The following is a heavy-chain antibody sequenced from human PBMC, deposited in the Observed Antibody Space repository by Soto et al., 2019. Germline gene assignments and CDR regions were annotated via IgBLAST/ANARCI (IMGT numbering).Heavy chain of an antibody. CDR1: GGSISGFY. CDR2: IHYSGNT. CDR3: ARYEQYYQH. V-gene: IGHV4-59*08. Sequence: SETLSLTCTVSGGSISGFYWSWIRQPPGKGPEWIGCIHYSGNTNYNPSLKSRVTISVDTSKKQFSLNLRSVTAADTAVYYCARYEQYYQHRGQGTLVTVSS. D-gene: IGHD3-16*01. J-gene: IGHJ1*01.